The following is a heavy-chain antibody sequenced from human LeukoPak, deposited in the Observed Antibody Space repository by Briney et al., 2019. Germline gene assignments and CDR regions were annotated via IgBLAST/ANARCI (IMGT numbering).Heavy chain of an antibody. Sequence: SETLSLTCAVYGGSFSGYYWSWIRQPPGKGLEWIGEINHSGNTNYNPSLKSRVTILVDTSKNQFSLKLNSVTAADTAVYYCASPIYGDYTENGFDIWGQGTMVTVSS. CDR3: ASPIYGDYTENGFDI. V-gene: IGHV4-34*01. CDR2: INHSGNT. CDR1: GGSFSGYY. D-gene: IGHD4-17*01. J-gene: IGHJ3*02.